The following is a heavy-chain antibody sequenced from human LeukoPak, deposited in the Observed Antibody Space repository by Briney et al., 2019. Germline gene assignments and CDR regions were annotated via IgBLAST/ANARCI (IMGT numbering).Heavy chain of an antibody. J-gene: IGHJ4*02. CDR3: ASEQAYYDFDY. CDR1: GFTFSGYA. Sequence: PGGSLRLSCAASGFTFSGYAMHWVRQAPGKGLQFVSGITTDGHSAYYANSVKGRFTMSRDNSRNTLYLQMDSLRAEDMAVYYCASEQAYYDFDYWGQGTLVTVSS. V-gene: IGHV3-64*01. CDR2: ITTDGHSA. D-gene: IGHD3-3*01.